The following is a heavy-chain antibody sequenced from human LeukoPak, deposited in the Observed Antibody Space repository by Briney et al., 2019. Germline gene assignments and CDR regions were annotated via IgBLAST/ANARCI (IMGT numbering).Heavy chain of an antibody. Sequence: PGGSLRLSCAASGFTFTTYAMSWVRQAPGKGLEWVSSISGSGGSTYYADSGKGRFTISRDNSKNPLYLQMNSLRAEDTAVYYCARDESKYCSGGSCYSAYFDDWGQGTLVTVYS. CDR1: GFTFTTYA. CDR3: ARDESKYCSGGSCYSAYFDD. V-gene: IGHV3-23*01. D-gene: IGHD2-15*01. J-gene: IGHJ4*02. CDR2: ISGSGGST.